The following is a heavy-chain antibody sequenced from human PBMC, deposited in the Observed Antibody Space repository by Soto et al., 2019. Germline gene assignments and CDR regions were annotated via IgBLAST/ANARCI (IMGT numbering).Heavy chain of an antibody. Sequence: CSVSGGCSNSGCYYWCWIRHPPGKIRQWSGYFYYRGSTYYNPTLKRRVTISLDTSENQFSLILISVTAGYTAVYYCARVGDGAKEVTKRYAMDGWGQGTTV. CDR2: FYYRGST. V-gene: IGHV4-30-4*01. J-gene: IGHJ6*02. CDR3: ARVGDGAKEVTKRYAMDG. CDR1: GGCSNSGCYY. D-gene: IGHD4-17*01.